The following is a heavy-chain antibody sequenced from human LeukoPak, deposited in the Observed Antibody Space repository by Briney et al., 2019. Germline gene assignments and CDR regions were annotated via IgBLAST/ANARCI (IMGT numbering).Heavy chain of an antibody. CDR1: GFTFGDHY. CDR3: ASAFYSGYIGY. V-gene: IGHV3-72*01. CDR2: IRNKPNSYTT. D-gene: IGHD1-26*01. J-gene: IGHJ4*02. Sequence: GGSLRLSCAASGFTFGDHYMDWVRQAPGKGLEWVGRIRNKPNSYTTEYAASVKGRFTISRDDSNNSLYLQMNSLKTEDTAVYYCASAFYSGYIGYWGQGTLVTVSS.